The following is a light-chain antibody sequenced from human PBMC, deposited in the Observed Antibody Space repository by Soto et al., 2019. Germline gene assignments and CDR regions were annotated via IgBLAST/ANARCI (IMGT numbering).Light chain of an antibody. CDR2: GAS. CDR1: QSVSSRY. CDR3: QHYSSYSEA. V-gene: IGKV3-20*01. Sequence: ENVLTQSPGTLSLSPGERATLSCRASQSVSSRYVAWYQQKRGQAPRLLIYGASSRATGIPDRFSGSGSGTEFTLTISSLQPDDFATYYCQHYSSYSEAFGQGTKVDI. J-gene: IGKJ1*01.